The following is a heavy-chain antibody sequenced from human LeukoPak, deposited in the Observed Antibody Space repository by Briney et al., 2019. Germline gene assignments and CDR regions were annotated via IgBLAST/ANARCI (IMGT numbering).Heavy chain of an antibody. Sequence: GGSLRLSCAVSEFSVGSNYMSWVRQAPGKGLEWVSVIYGGGSTDYADSVKGRFTISRDNLKNTLYLQMNSLRAEDTAVYYCARGGSGDIFDIWGQGTMVTVSS. V-gene: IGHV3-53*01. D-gene: IGHD2-21*01. CDR1: EFSVGSNY. J-gene: IGHJ3*02. CDR2: IYGGGST. CDR3: ARGGSGDIFDI.